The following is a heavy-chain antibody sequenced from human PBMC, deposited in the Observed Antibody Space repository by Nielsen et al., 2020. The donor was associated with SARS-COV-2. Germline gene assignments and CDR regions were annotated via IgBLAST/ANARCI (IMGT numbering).Heavy chain of an antibody. J-gene: IGHJ4*02. D-gene: IGHD3-10*01. CDR2: ISWNSGSI. V-gene: IGHV3-9*01. CDR1: GFTFDDYA. Sequence: GGSLRLSCAASGFTFDDYAMHWVRQAPGKGLEWVSGISWNSGSIGYADSVKGRFTISRDNAKNSLYLQMNSLRAEDTALYYCAKDGGFGELSFVVWGQGTLVTVSS. CDR3: AKDGGFGELSFVV.